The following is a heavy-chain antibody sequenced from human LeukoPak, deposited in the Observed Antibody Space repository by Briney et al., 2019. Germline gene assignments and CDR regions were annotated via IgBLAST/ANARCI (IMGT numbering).Heavy chain of an antibody. CDR1: GFTFSDYY. V-gene: IGHV3-11*01. CDR3: AKSAPSYYYGSGSYFNGGTYFDY. Sequence: GGSLRLSCAASGFTFSDYYMSWIRQAPGKGLEWLAHIVTLETAVHTTYYADSVKGRFTISRDNAKNSLYLQVNSLRAEDTAFYYCAKSAPSYYYGSGSYFNGGTYFDYWGQGTLVTVSS. CDR2: IVTLETAVHTT. D-gene: IGHD3-10*01. J-gene: IGHJ4*02.